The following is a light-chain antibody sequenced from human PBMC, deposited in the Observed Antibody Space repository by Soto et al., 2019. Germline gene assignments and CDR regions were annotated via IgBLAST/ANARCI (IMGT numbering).Light chain of an antibody. CDR3: TSYASGSAHVV. CDR1: SSDIGGYDY. CDR2: DVN. V-gene: IGLV2-14*01. Sequence: QSVLTQPASVSGSPGQSITLSCTRTSSDIGGYDYVSWYQRHPGKAPKLIIYDVNNRPSGVSNRFSGSKSGNTASLTISGRQAEDEADYYCTSYASGSAHVVFGGGTKLTVL. J-gene: IGLJ2*01.